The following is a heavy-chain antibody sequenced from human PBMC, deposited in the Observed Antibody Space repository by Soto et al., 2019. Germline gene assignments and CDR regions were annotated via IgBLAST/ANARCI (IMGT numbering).Heavy chain of an antibody. J-gene: IGHJ4*02. D-gene: IGHD6-19*01. CDR1: GYTFTSYG. V-gene: IGHV1-18*01. CDR3: ARFADSSGWSDFDY. Sequence: ASVKVSCKASGYTFTSYGISWVRQAPGQGLEWMGWISAYNGNTNYAQKLQGRVTMTTDTSTSTAYMELRSLRSDDTAVYYCARFADSSGWSDFDYWGQGTLVTVSS. CDR2: ISAYNGNT.